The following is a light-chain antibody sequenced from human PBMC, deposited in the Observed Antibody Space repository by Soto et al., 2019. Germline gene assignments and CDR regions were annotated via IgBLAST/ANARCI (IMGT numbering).Light chain of an antibody. CDR2: EVT. Sequence: QSALTQPASVSGSPGQSITISCTGTNSDVGNYNLVSWYQQHPGKAPKLMMYEVTKRPSGVSNRFSGSKSGNTASLTSSGLQAEDEADYYCCSYAGSATWVFGGGTKVTVL. CDR1: NSDVGNYNL. J-gene: IGLJ3*02. V-gene: IGLV2-23*02. CDR3: CSYAGSATWV.